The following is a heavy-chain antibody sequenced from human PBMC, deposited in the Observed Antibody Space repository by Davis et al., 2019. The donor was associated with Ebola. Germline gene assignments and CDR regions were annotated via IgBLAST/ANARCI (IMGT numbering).Heavy chain of an antibody. CDR2: ISHNAEVT. CDR3: ARDSDSSWYYYYYGLDV. Sequence: GESLKISCVASGFTFTTYSLDWVRQAPGKGLEWIAYISHNAEVTYYADSVRGRFTISRDNAGNSLYLQMTSLRDEDTAVYYCARDSDSSWYYYYYGLDVWGQGTTVTVSS. J-gene: IGHJ6*02. D-gene: IGHD6-13*01. CDR1: GFTFTTYS. V-gene: IGHV3-48*02.